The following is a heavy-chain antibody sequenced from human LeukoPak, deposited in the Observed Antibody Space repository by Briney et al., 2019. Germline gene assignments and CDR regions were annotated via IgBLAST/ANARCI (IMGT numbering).Heavy chain of an antibody. CDR3: ARGEGATGNFDY. CDR2: IYHSGST. V-gene: IGHV4-4*02. Sequence: SETLSLTCAVSGGSISSRNWWSWVRQPPGKGLEWIGEIYHSGSTNYNPSLKSRVTISVGKSKNQFSLKLSSVTAADTAVYYCARGEGATGNFDYWGQGTLVTVSS. J-gene: IGHJ4*02. D-gene: IGHD1-26*01. CDR1: GGSISSRNW.